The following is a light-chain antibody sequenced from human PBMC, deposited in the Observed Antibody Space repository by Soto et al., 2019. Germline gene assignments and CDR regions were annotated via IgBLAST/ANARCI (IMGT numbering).Light chain of an antibody. Sequence: EIVLTQSPATLSLSPGERATLSCRASQSVRTYLVWYQQKPGQAPRLLIYDTSTRATGVPARFSGSGSGTDFPLPISSLEPEDFAVYYCHQRNNWPRTFGEGTKVEIK. CDR2: DTS. CDR3: HQRNNWPRT. V-gene: IGKV3-11*01. J-gene: IGKJ4*01. CDR1: QSVRTY.